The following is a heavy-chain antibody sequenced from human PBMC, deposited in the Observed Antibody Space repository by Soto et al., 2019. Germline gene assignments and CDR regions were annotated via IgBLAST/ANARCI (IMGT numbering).Heavy chain of an antibody. CDR1: GGTFSSYT. Sequence: QVQLVQSGAEVKKPGSSVKVSCKASGGTFSSYTISWVRQAPGQGLEWMGRIIPILGIANYAQKFQGRVTITADKSTSTSYMELSSLRSEDTAVYYCARPAKYCYNGVCAFDYWGQGTLVTVYS. J-gene: IGHJ4*02. V-gene: IGHV1-69*02. D-gene: IGHD2-8*01. CDR2: IIPILGIA. CDR3: ARPAKYCYNGVCAFDY.